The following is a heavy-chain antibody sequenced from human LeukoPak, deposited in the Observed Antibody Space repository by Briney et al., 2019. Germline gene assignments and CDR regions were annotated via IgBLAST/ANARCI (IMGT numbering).Heavy chain of an antibody. V-gene: IGHV4-4*02. J-gene: IGHJ3*02. Sequence: SGTLSLTCAVSGGSLSSSPWWTWVRQPPGKGLEWIGEISHSGTTNYNPSLKSRVTISVDKSKNQFSLKLSSVTAADTAVYYCARSTGNYGGEAFDIWGQGTMVTVSS. D-gene: IGHD1-7*01. CDR3: ARSTGNYGGEAFDI. CDR1: GGSLSSSPW. CDR2: ISHSGTT.